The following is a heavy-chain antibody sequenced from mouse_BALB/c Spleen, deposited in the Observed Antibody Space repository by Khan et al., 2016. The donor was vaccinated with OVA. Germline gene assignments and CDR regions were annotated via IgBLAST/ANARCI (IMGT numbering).Heavy chain of an antibody. CDR2: IWRGGST. J-gene: IGHJ3*01. CDR1: GFSLTTYG. V-gene: IGHV2-2*02. D-gene: IGHD2-4*01. Sequence: QVQLQQSGPGLVQPSQSLSITCTVSGFSLTTYGVHWVRQSPGKGLEWLGVIWRGGSTDYNAAFISRLSISKDSSKSQVFFKMNSLQVNDTAIYYCARNYDYDEGLAYWGKGTLVTVSA. CDR3: ARNYDYDEGLAY.